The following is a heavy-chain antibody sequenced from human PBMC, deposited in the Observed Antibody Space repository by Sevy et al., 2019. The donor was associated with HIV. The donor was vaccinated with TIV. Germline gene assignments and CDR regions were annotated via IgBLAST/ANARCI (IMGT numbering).Heavy chain of an antibody. CDR1: GFTFSSYG. J-gene: IGHJ6*02. D-gene: IGHD2-8*01. CDR2: IWYDGSNK. V-gene: IGHV3-33*01. Sequence: GGSLRLSCAASGFTFSSYGMHWVRQAPGKGLEWVAVIWYDGSNKYYADSVKGRFTISRDNSKNTLYLQMNSLRAEDTAVYYCARAGKDIVLMVYVAQRGDYYYGMDVWGQGTTVTVSS. CDR3: ARAGKDIVLMVYVAQRGDYYYGMDV.